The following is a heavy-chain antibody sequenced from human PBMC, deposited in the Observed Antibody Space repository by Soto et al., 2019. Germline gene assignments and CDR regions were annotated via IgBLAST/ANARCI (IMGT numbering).Heavy chain of an antibody. CDR3: ARDYSGYDPDAFDI. CDR1: GFTFSSYS. CDR2: ISSSSSYI. J-gene: IGHJ3*02. V-gene: IGHV3-21*01. D-gene: IGHD5-12*01. Sequence: GGSLRLSCAASGFTFSSYSMNWVRQAPGKGLEWVSSISSSSSYIYYADSVKGRFTISRDNAKNSLYLQMNSLRAEDTAVYYCARDYSGYDPDAFDIWGQGTMVTVSS.